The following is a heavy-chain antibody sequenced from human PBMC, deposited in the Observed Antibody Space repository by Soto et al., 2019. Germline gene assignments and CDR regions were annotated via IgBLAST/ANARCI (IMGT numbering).Heavy chain of an antibody. J-gene: IGHJ6*02. CDR1: GDSISNNTAA. Sequence: SQTLSLTCAISGDSISNNTAAWNWIRQSPSRGLEWLGRTYYRSKWYYDYAVSVRSRITISPDTSKNQFSLHLNSVTPEDTAVYYCAREARMMGVRISGLDYYGMDVWGQGATVTVSS. V-gene: IGHV6-1*01. CDR3: AREARMMGVRISGLDYYGMDV. CDR2: TYYRSKWYY. D-gene: IGHD3-22*01.